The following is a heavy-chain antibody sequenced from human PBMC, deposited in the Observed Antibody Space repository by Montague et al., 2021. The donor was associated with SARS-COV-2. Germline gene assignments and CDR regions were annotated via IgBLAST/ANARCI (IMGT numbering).Heavy chain of an antibody. CDR2: ISSSGSNI. V-gene: IGHV3-48*03. D-gene: IGHD6-19*01. CDR1: GFTFSSYE. CDR3: AIYSSAWYGWGFDY. J-gene: IGHJ4*02. Sequence: SLRLSCAASGFTFSSYEMNWVRQAPGKGLEWVSYISSSGSNIYYADSVKGRFTISRDNAKNSLYLQMNSLRAEDTAVYYCAIYSSAWYGWGFDYWGQGTLVTVSS.